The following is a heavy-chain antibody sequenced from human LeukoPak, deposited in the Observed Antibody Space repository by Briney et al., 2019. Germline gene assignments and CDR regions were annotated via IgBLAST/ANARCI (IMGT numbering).Heavy chain of an antibody. CDR2: IKQDGSEK. CDR3: AREGDYYDSSGYFDY. D-gene: IGHD3-22*01. Sequence: GGSLRLSCAASGFTFSSYWMSWVRQAPGKGLEWVANIKQDGSEKYYVDSVKGRFTISRDNAKNSLYLQMNSLRAEDTAVYYCAREGDYYDSSGYFDYWGQGTLVTVSS. J-gene: IGHJ4*02. V-gene: IGHV3-7*01. CDR1: GFTFSSYW.